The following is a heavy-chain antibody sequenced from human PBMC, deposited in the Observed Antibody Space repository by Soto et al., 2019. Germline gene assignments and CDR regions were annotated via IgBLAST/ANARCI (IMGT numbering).Heavy chain of an antibody. D-gene: IGHD3-9*01. CDR3: AKDCRGRIYDILTGDYKAGFDP. Sequence: GGSLRLSCAASGFTFSSYAMSWVRQAPGKGREWVSAISGSGGSTYYADSVKGRFTISRDNSKNTLYLQMNSLRADDTAVYYWAKDCRGRIYDILTGDYKAGFDPWGQGTLVTVSS. V-gene: IGHV3-23*01. J-gene: IGHJ5*02. CDR2: ISGSGGST. CDR1: GFTFSSYA.